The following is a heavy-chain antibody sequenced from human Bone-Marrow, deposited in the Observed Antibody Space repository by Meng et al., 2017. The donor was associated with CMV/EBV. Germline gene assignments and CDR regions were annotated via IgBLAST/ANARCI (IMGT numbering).Heavy chain of an antibody. D-gene: IGHD3-3*01. CDR2: INPNRGGT. Sequence: ASVKVSCKASGYTFTGYYMHWVRQAPGQGLEWMGWINPNRGGTDYAQKPQGRVTMTTDTSTSTAYMELRSLRSDDTAGYYCARVPGYDFWGGYRGMDVWGQGTTVTVSS. J-gene: IGHJ6*02. CDR1: GYTFTGYY. V-gene: IGHV1-2*02. CDR3: ARVPGYDFWGGYRGMDV.